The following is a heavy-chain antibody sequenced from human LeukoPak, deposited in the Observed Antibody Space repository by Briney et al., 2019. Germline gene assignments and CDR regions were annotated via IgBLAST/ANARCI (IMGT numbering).Heavy chain of an antibody. Sequence: SETLSLTCTVSGGSISSSSYYWGWIRQPPGKGLEWIVSIYYSGSTYYNPSLKSRVTISVDTSKNQFSLKLSSVTAADTAVYYCARATLFTIFGVVRGYYGMDVWGQGTTVTVSS. CDR3: ARATLFTIFGVVRGYYGMDV. CDR1: GGSISSSSYY. J-gene: IGHJ6*02. D-gene: IGHD3-3*01. V-gene: IGHV4-39*01. CDR2: IYYSGST.